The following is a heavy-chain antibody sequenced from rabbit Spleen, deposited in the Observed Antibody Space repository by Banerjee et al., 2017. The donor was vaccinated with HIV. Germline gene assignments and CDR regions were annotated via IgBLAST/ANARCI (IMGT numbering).Heavy chain of an antibody. V-gene: IGHV1S69*01. J-gene: IGHJ5*01. CDR1: GFTISTYY. CDR3: AEGDWLDL. CDR2: INPGGSA. Sequence: QSVEESGGRLVTPGTPLTLTCTVSGFTISTYYIQWVRQAPGKGLEYIGFINPGGSAYYASWAKGRFTISRTSTTVDLKITSPTTEDTATYFCAEGDWLDLWGQGTLVTVS.